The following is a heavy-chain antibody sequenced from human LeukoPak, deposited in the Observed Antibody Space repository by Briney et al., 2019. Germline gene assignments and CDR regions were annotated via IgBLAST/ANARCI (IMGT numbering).Heavy chain of an antibody. CDR1: GFIVSSNY. CDR2: IYSGGSK. D-gene: IGHD6-6*01. CDR3: AKSRSSLGPSSLDY. J-gene: IGHJ4*02. Sequence: GGSLRLSCAASGFIVSSNYISWVRQAPGKGLQWVLVIYSGGSKFYADSVKGRFTISRHDSKNTVYLQMNSLRTEVTAVYYCAKSRSSLGPSSLDYWGQGALVTVSS. V-gene: IGHV3-53*04.